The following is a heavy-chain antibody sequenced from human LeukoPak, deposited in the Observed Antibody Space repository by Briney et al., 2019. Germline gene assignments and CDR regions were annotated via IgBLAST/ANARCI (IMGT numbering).Heavy chain of an antibody. CDR1: GYTFTSYG. J-gene: IGHJ6*03. Sequence: ASVKVSCKASGYTFTSYGISWVRQAPGQGLEWMGWINTNTGNPTYAQGFTGRFVFSLDTSVSTAYLQISSLKAEDTAVYCCARVGITETLGVAYYYYYMDVWGKGTTVTVSS. CDR3: ARVGITETLGVAYYYYYMDV. CDR2: INTNTGNP. D-gene: IGHD1-7*01. V-gene: IGHV7-4-1*02.